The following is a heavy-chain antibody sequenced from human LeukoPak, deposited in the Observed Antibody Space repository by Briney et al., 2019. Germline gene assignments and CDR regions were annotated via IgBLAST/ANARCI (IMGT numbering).Heavy chain of an antibody. D-gene: IGHD4-23*01. Sequence: PSETLSLTCTVSGGSISSSSYYWGWIRQPPGKGLEWIGSIYYSGSTYYNPSLKSRVTISVDTSKNQFSLKLSSVTAADTAVYYCARVATVVSYYFDYWGQGTLVTVSS. CDR1: GGSISSSSYY. CDR3: ARVATVVSYYFDY. J-gene: IGHJ4*02. CDR2: IYYSGST. V-gene: IGHV4-39*07.